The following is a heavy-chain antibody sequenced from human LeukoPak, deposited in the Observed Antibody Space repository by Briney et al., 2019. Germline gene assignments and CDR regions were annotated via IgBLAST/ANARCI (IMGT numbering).Heavy chain of an antibody. CDR1: GGSISSSSYY. CDR2: IYYSGST. V-gene: IGHV4-39*07. Sequence: KPSETLSLTCTVSGGSISSSSYYWGWIRQPPGKGLEWIGSIYYSGSTYYNPSLKSRVTISVDTSKNQFSLKLTSVTAADTAVYYCARTSHATGHLYGWGLGTLVIVSS. D-gene: IGHD1-1*01. CDR3: ARTSHATGHLYG. J-gene: IGHJ4*02.